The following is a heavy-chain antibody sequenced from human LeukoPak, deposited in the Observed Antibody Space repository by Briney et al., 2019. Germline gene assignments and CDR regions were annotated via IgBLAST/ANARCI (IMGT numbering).Heavy chain of an antibody. CDR1: GFTASSNY. CDR3: ARVDYYYMVV. V-gene: IGHV3-66*02. J-gene: IGHJ6*03. CDR2: IYSGGST. Sequence: PGGSLRLSCAASGFTASSNYMSWVRQAPGKGLEWVSVIYSGGSTYYADSVKGRFTISRDNSKNTLYLQMNSLRAEDTAVYYCARVDYYYMVVWGKGTTVTVSS.